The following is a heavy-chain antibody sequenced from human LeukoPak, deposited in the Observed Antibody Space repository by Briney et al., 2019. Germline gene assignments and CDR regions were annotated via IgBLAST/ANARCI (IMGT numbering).Heavy chain of an antibody. CDR3: ARAYCGGGFCYSGFDF. D-gene: IGHD2-15*01. Sequence: GGSLRLSCAASGFTFSSYWMHWVRQAPGKGPVWVARIRSDGSSTDYADSVKGRFTISRDNAKNTLYLQMNSLRDEDTAVYYCARAYCGGGFCYSGFDFWGQGTLVTVSS. V-gene: IGHV3-74*01. CDR2: IRSDGSST. CDR1: GFTFSSYW. J-gene: IGHJ4*02.